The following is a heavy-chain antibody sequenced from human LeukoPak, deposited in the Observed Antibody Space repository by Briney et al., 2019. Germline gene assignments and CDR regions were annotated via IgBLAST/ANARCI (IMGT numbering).Heavy chain of an antibody. CDR3: AKHTAGTKALDY. D-gene: IGHD1-1*01. V-gene: IGHV3-23*01. CDR1: GFTFNNYG. CDR2: ISGNGSST. J-gene: IGHJ4*02. Sequence: RGSERLSCAASGFTFNNYGMSWVRQAPGKGLEWFSSISGNGSSTFYADSVKGRFTISRDNSKSTLYLQMNSLRAEDTAVYYCAKHTAGTKALDYWGQGTLVTVST.